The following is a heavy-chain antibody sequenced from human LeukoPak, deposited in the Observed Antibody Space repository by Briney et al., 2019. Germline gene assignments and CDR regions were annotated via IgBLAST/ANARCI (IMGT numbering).Heavy chain of an antibody. CDR1: GFTFSSYA. J-gene: IGHJ3*02. V-gene: IGHV3-30-3*01. CDR3: ARAPLRERRIDAFDI. D-gene: IGHD1-26*01. CDR2: ISYDGSNK. Sequence: PGRSLRLSCAASGFTFSSYAMHWVRQAPGKGLEWVAVISYDGSNKYYGDSVKGRFTISRDNSKNTLYLQMNSLRAEDTAVYYCARAPLRERRIDAFDIWGQGTMVTVSS.